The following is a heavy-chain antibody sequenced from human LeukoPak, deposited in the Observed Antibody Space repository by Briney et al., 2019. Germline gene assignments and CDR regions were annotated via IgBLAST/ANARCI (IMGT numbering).Heavy chain of an antibody. V-gene: IGHV3-21*01. Sequence: GGSLRLSCAASGFTFSSYAMSWVRQAPGKGLEWVSSISSSSSYIYYADSVKGRFTISRDNAKNSLYLQMNSLRAEDTAVYYCARRYYYDSSGYSFDYWGQGTLVTVSS. CDR3: ARRYYYDSSGYSFDY. D-gene: IGHD3-22*01. CDR2: ISSSSSYI. CDR1: GFTFSSYA. J-gene: IGHJ4*02.